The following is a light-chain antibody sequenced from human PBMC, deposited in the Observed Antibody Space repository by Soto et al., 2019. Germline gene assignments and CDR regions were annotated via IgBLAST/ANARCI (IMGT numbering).Light chain of an antibody. J-gene: IGLJ2*01. V-gene: IGLV1-47*02. CDR3: ASWYDSLSGVI. Sequence: QSVLTQPPSASGTPGQRVTISCSGSSSNIGRDVVYWYQQVPGTAPKPLIYSDNQRYSGVPDRFSGSKSGTSASLATSGLRSEDEADYYCASWYDSLSGVIFGGGTKLTVL. CDR2: SDN. CDR1: SSNIGRDV.